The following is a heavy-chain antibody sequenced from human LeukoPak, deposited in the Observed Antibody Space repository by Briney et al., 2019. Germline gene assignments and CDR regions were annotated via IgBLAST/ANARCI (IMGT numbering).Heavy chain of an antibody. V-gene: IGHV3-23*01. CDR2: ISGSGGST. D-gene: IGHD2-2*01. CDR3: ATRYCSSTNCYAFDQ. CDR1: GFTFSSYA. J-gene: IGHJ4*02. Sequence: PGGSLRLSCAASGFTFSSYAMSWVRQAPGKGLEWVSAISGSGGSTYYADSVKGRFTISRDNAKNSLYLQVNSLRAEDTAVYYCATRYCSSTNCYAFDQWGQGTLVTVSS.